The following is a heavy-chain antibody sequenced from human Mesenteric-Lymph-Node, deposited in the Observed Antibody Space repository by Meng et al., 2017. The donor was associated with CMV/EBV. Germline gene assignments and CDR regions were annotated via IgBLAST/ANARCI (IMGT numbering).Heavy chain of an antibody. CDR1: GFTFSSYG. Sequence: GESLKISCAASGFTFSSYGMHWVRQAPGKGLEWVAFIRYDGSNKYYADSVKGRFTISRDNSENTLYLQMNSLRAEDTAVYYCAKTKEIVGATLDYWGQGTLVTVSS. J-gene: IGHJ4*02. CDR2: IRYDGSNK. V-gene: IGHV3-30*02. CDR3: AKTKEIVGATLDY. D-gene: IGHD1-26*01.